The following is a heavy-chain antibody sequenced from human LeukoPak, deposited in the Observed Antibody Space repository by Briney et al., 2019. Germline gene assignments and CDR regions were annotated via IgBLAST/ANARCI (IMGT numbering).Heavy chain of an antibody. CDR3: ATDPPDD. J-gene: IGHJ4*02. V-gene: IGHV3-48*03. Sequence: GGSLRLSCAASGFTFSSYEMNWVRQAPGKGLDWVSYIINSGRTTYYADSVKGRFTISRDNAKNSLYLQMNSLRAEDTGVYYCATDPPDDWGQGILVTVAS. CDR1: GFTFSSYE. CDR2: IINSGRTT.